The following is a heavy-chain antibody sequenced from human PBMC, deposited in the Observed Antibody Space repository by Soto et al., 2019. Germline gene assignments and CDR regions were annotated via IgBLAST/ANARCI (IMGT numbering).Heavy chain of an antibody. Sequence: SETLSLTCAVSGDSISSRNWWSWVRQPPGKGLEWIGEISHGGNTNYNPSLKSRVTISVDRSKNQFSLKLSSVTAADTAVYYCARAHYGDYGYGMDVWGQGTTVTVSS. V-gene: IGHV4-4*02. CDR3: ARAHYGDYGYGMDV. D-gene: IGHD4-17*01. CDR1: GDSISSRNW. CDR2: ISHGGNT. J-gene: IGHJ6*02.